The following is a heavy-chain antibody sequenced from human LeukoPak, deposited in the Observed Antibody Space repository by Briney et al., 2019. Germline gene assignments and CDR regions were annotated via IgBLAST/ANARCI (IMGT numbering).Heavy chain of an antibody. V-gene: IGHV3-48*01. D-gene: IGHD3-9*01. Sequence: GGSLRLSCAASGFTFSSYAMNWVRQAPGKGLEWVSYISSSSSTIYYADSVKGRFTISRDNAKNSLYLQMNSLRAEDTAVYYCATRPYDILTGYYRPFDYWGQGTLVTVSS. CDR1: GFTFSSYA. CDR3: ATRPYDILTGYYRPFDY. CDR2: ISSSSSTI. J-gene: IGHJ4*02.